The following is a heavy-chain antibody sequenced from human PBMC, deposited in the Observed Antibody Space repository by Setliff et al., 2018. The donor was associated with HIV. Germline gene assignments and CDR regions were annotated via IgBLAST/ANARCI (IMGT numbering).Heavy chain of an antibody. CDR1: GFSVTDTY. CDR3: AKGGYGGDYYLAGY. J-gene: IGHJ4*02. CDR2: MYKGGKT. V-gene: IGHV3-66*02. Sequence: GGSLRLSCEASGFSVTDTYMGWVRQAPGKRLEWVTVMYKGGKTYYADFVKGRLTIARDDSKNTVSLQMTNLGTGDTATYYCAKGGYGGDYYLAGYWGQGTRGTVS. D-gene: IGHD2-21*02.